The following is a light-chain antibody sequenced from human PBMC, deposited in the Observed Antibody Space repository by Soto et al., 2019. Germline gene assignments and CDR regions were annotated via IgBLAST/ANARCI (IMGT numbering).Light chain of an antibody. CDR3: QQRSTGPPLS. Sequence: EIVLTQSPGTLSLSPGERATLSCRASQSVSSTYLAWYQQKPGQAPRLLIYGASSRATGIPDRFSGSGSGTDFTLTISRLEPEDFAVYYCQQRSTGPPLSFGVGTKVDIK. CDR2: GAS. J-gene: IGKJ4*01. CDR1: QSVSSTY. V-gene: IGKV3D-20*02.